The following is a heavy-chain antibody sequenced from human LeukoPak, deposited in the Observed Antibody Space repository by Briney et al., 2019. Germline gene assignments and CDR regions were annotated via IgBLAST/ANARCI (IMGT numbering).Heavy chain of an antibody. CDR2: ISSSGSTV. D-gene: IGHD4-17*01. J-gene: IGHJ4*02. CDR1: GFTFSSYE. V-gene: IGHV3-48*03. CDR3: ARGVWNGDYCFDY. Sequence: PGGSLRLSXAASGFTFSSYEMNWVRQAPGKGLEWVSYISSSGSTVYYADSVKGRFTISRDYAKNSLYLQMNSLRADDTAVYYCARGVWNGDYCFDYWGQGTLVTVSS.